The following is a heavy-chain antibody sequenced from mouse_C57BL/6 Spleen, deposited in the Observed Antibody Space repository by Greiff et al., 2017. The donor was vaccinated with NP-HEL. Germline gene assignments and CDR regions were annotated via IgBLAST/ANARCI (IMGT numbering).Heavy chain of an antibody. CDR1: GYTFTSYW. CDR2: IYPSDSET. J-gene: IGHJ3*01. Sequence: QVQLKQPGAELVRPGSSVKLSCKASGYTFTSYWMDWVKQRPGQGLEWIGNIYPSDSETHYNQKFKDKATLTVDKSSSTAYMQLSSLTSEDSAVYYCARGGDSSGYVNAYWGQGTLVTVSA. V-gene: IGHV1-61*01. CDR3: ARGGDSSGYVNAY. D-gene: IGHD3-2*02.